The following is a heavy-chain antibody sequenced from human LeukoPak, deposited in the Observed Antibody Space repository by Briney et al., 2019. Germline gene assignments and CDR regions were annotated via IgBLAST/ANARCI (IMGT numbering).Heavy chain of an antibody. D-gene: IGHD6-19*01. CDR1: GGSFSGYY. Sequence: SETLSLTCAVYGGSFSGYYWSWIRQPPGKGLEWIGEINHSGRTNYNPSLKSRVTISVDTSKNQFSLKLSSVTAADTAVYYCARDDSSGRYGRDYWGQGTLVTVSS. V-gene: IGHV4-34*01. J-gene: IGHJ4*02. CDR3: ARDDSSGRYGRDY. CDR2: INHSGRT.